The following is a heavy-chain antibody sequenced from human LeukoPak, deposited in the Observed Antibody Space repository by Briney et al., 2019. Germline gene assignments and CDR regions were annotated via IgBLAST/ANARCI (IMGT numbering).Heavy chain of an antibody. CDR3: ARDHYYDSSGYYYDWFDP. J-gene: IGHJ5*02. D-gene: IGHD3-22*01. V-gene: IGHV3-7*01. CDR1: GFTFSSYW. CDR2: IKQDGSEK. Sequence: GSLRLSCAASGFTFSSYWMSWVRQAPGKGLEWVANIKQDGSEKYYVDSVKGRFTISRDNAKNSLYLQMNSLRAEDTAVYYCARDHYYDSSGYYYDWFDPWGQGTLVTVSS.